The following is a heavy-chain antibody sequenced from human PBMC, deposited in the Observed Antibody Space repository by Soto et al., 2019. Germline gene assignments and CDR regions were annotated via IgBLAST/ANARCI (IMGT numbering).Heavy chain of an antibody. CDR2: IVPIFGTA. Sequence: VKVSCKASRVAFSKFIVTWVRQAPGLGLEWVGGIVPIFGTANYAQKFQGRVTITADESTSTSYMEVNNLRSEDTAVYYCAKVRYSSPMGYYYGIDVWGQGTTVTVS. D-gene: IGHD6-19*01. CDR1: RVAFSKFI. V-gene: IGHV1-69*13. CDR3: AKVRYSSPMGYYYGIDV. J-gene: IGHJ6*02.